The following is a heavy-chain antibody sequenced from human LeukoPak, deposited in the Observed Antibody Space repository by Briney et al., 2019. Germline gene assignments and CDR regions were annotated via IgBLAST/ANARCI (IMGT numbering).Heavy chain of an antibody. D-gene: IGHD3-22*01. J-gene: IGHJ4*02. CDR3: AKEAPYYYDSSGPYEGYFDY. Sequence: GGSLRLSCAASGFTFSSYAMSWVRQAPGKGLEWVSAISGSGGSTYYADSVKGRFTISRDNSKDTLYLQMNSLRAEDTAVYYCAKEAPYYYDSSGPYEGYFDYWGQGTLVTVSS. CDR1: GFTFSSYA. CDR2: ISGSGGST. V-gene: IGHV3-23*01.